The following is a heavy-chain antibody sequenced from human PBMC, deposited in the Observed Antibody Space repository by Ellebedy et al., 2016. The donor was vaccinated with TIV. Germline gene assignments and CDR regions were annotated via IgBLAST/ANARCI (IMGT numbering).Heavy chain of an antibody. CDR2: VSAIGSSA. CDR3: ACSVGVSIIRYGMDV. D-gene: IGHD3-3*01. Sequence: GESLKISCAASGFTFSVYGINWVRQAPGKGLEWVAIVSAIGSSANYADSVRGRFIISRDNSKSTLYLQMNFLRAEDTATYYCACSVGVSIIRYGMDVWGQGTTVTVSS. CDR1: GFTFSVYG. V-gene: IGHV3-23*01. J-gene: IGHJ6*02.